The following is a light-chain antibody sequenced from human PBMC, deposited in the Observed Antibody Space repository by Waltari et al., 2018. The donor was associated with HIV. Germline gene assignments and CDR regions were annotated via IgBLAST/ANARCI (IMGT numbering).Light chain of an antibody. Sequence: QTVVTQEPSLTVSPGGTITLTCSSATGPVGNAHYVNWFQQKPGQPPRPLMYSSTRRHPLTPERFSGSLVGDRAALTLSNVWPEDQADYYCMLFFRTSYLFGGGTKVTVL. CDR1: TGPVGNAHY. CDR3: MLFFRTSYL. CDR2: SST. J-gene: IGLJ2*01. V-gene: IGLV7-43*01.